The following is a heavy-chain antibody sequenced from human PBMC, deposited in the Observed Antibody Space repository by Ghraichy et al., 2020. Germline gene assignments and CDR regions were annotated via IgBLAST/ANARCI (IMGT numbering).Heavy chain of an antibody. J-gene: IGHJ3*01. V-gene: IGHV3-23*01. D-gene: IGHD5-18*01. CDR3: AKQYGYHPPDAFEV. CDR2: ISGLGTAT. Sequence: GGSLRLSCAASGFTFTTSAMTWVRQAPGKGLEWVSGISGLGTATYYADSVKGRFTISRDNSKNTVFLQMNSLRAEDTAVYYCAKQYGYHPPDAFEVWGQGTMVTVSS. CDR1: GFTFTTSA.